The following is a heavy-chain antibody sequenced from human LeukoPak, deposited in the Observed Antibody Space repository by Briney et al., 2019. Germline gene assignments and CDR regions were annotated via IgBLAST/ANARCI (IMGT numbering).Heavy chain of an antibody. Sequence: TLSLTCAISGDSVSSNSAAWNWIRQSPSRGLEWLGRTYYRSKWYNDYAISMKSRITINPDTSKNQFSLHLNSVTPGDTAVYYCARGTATASYPINWFDPWGQGILVTVSS. J-gene: IGHJ5*02. CDR2: TYYRSKWYN. CDR1: GDSVSSNSAA. V-gene: IGHV6-1*01. D-gene: IGHD1-14*01. CDR3: ARGTATASYPINWFDP.